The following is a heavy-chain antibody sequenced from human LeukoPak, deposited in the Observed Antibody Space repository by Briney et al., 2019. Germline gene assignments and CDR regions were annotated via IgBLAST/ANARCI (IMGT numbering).Heavy chain of an antibody. J-gene: IGHJ5*02. V-gene: IGHV4-59*08. CDR3: ARHHEGITMIVADNWFDP. Sequence: SETLSLTCTVSGGSIRGYYWSWIRQPPGKGLEWIGYIYDSGSTNYNPSLKSRVTISVDTSKNQFSLKLSSVTAADTAVYYCARHHEGITMIVADNWFDPWGQGTLVTVSS. CDR2: IYDSGST. D-gene: IGHD3-22*01. CDR1: GGSIRGYY.